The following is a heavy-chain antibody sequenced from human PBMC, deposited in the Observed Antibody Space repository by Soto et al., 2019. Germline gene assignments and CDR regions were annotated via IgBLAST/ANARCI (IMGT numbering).Heavy chain of an antibody. Sequence: EVQLVESGGGLVQPGGSLSLSCAASGFTFSRSWMSWVRQAPGKGLEWVANIKRDESETQYVDSVKGRFTISRDNAKNSLYLQMNSLRVEDTAVYFCVREGDRGPRDWGQGTLVTVSS. CDR2: IKRDESET. D-gene: IGHD2-15*01. J-gene: IGHJ4*02. V-gene: IGHV3-7*01. CDR1: GFTFSRSW. CDR3: VREGDRGPRD.